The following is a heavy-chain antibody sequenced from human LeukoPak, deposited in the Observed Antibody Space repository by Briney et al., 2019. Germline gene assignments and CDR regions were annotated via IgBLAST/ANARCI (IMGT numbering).Heavy chain of an antibody. CDR2: IIPIFGTA. CDR3: ATGDSGSYPTRD. J-gene: IGHJ4*02. D-gene: IGHD1-26*01. CDR1: GGTFSSYA. Sequence: ASVKVSCKASGGTFSSYAISWVREAPGQGLEWVGGIIPIFGTANYAQKFQGRDTMTEDTSTDTAYMELSSLRSEDTAVYYCATGDSGSYPTRDWGQGTLVTVSS. V-gene: IGHV1-69*06.